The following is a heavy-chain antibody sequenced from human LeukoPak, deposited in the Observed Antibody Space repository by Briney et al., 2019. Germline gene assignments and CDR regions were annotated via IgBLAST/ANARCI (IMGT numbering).Heavy chain of an antibody. CDR1: GASISSSSYY. D-gene: IGHD3-16*01. V-gene: IGHV4-61*01. Sequence: KASETLSLTCTVSGASISSSSYYWSWIRQPPGKGLEWIGYIYYSGSTNYNPSLKSRVTISVDTSKNQFSLKLSSVTAADTAVYYCARVGAMALGGLDYWGQGTLVTVSS. J-gene: IGHJ4*02. CDR2: IYYSGST. CDR3: ARVGAMALGGLDY.